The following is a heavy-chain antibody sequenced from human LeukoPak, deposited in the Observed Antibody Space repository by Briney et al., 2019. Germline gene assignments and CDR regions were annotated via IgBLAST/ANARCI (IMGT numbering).Heavy chain of an antibody. V-gene: IGHV3-11*01. CDR1: GFTFSDYY. Sequence: GGSLRLSCAASGFTFSDYYMSWIRKAPGKGLEWVSYISSSGSTIYYADSVKGRFTISRDNAKNSLYLQMNTLRAEDTAVYYCSFSMVRGVIGTYYFDYWGQGTLVTVSS. CDR3: SFSMVRGVIGTYYFDY. CDR2: ISSSGSTI. D-gene: IGHD3-10*01. J-gene: IGHJ4*02.